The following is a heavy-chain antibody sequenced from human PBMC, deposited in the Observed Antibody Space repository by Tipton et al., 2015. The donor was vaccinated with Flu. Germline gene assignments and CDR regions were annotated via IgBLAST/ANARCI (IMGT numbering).Heavy chain of an antibody. J-gene: IGHJ6*02. D-gene: IGHD6-13*01. CDR1: GFTFSTYG. V-gene: IGHV3-30*02. CDR2: IRYDGSDK. Sequence: QLVQSGGGVVQPGGSLRPSCAASGFTFSTYGMHWVRQGPGKGLEWVAFIRYDGSDKYYADSVKGRFTISRDNSKNTLYLQMNSLRGEETAVYYCARGPLPDSNWYNGMDVWGQGP. CDR3: ARGPLPDSNWYNGMDV.